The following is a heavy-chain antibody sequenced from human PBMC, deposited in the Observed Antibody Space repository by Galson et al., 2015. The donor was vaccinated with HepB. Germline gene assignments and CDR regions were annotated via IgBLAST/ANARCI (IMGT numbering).Heavy chain of an antibody. CDR2: IKFSGSA. Sequence: LSLTCGVYNGSFSGHYWSWIRQPPGKGLEWIGIIKFSGSATYNPSFNSRVSISLGPSENQFSLRLNSVTAGDSAVYYCARSRSGSYRLIYFDVWGQGLLVTVSS. V-gene: IGHV4-34*01. D-gene: IGHD1-26*01. CDR1: NGSFSGHY. J-gene: IGHJ4*02. CDR3: ARSRSGSYRLIYFDV.